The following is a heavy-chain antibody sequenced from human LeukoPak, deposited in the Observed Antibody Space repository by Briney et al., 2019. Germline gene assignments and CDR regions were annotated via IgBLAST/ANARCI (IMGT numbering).Heavy chain of an antibody. D-gene: IGHD5-12*01. CDR1: GFTFSSYA. CDR2: ITDAVGST. J-gene: IGHJ4*02. V-gene: IGHV3-23*01. Sequence: TGGSLRLSCGASGFTFSSYAMSWVRQAPGKGLEWVSAITDAVGSTHYADSVKGRFTISSDNSKNTVYLQMNSLRPEDMAVYYCAKEIFSGLLYIDYWGQGTLVTVSS. CDR3: AKEIFSGLLYIDY.